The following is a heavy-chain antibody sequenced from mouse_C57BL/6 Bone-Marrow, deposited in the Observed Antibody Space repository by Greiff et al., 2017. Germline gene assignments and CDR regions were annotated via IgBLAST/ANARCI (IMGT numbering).Heavy chain of an antibody. D-gene: IGHD2-2*01. CDR3: AQIGGIYYGHDGGPWFAY. V-gene: IGHV8-5*01. CDR1: GFSLSTSNMG. CDR2: IWWNDDK. Sequence: QVTLKVCGPGILQPSQTLSLTCSFSGFSLSTSNMGIGWIRQPSGKGLEWLAHIWWNDDKYYNTSLKSRLTISKDTSNIQVFLKITSVDTADTATYYCAQIGGIYYGHDGGPWFAYWGQGTLVTVSA. J-gene: IGHJ3*01.